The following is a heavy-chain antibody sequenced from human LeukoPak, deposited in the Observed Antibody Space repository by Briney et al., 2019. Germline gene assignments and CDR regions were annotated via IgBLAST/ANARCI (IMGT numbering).Heavy chain of an antibody. Sequence: GGPLRLSCAASGFTFSSYSMNWVRQAPGKGLEWVSSISSSSSYIYYADSVKGRITISRDNAKNSLYLQMNSLRAEDTAVYYCARERTGDDYWGQGTLVTVSS. J-gene: IGHJ4*02. D-gene: IGHD7-27*01. CDR3: ARERTGDDY. CDR2: ISSSSSYI. CDR1: GFTFSSYS. V-gene: IGHV3-21*01.